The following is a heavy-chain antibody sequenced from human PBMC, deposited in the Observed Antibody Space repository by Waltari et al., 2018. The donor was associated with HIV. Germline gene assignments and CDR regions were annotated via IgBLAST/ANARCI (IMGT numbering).Heavy chain of an antibody. V-gene: IGHV4-39*01. CDR3: ARRRLDSSGYYYYFDY. D-gene: IGHD3-22*01. Sequence: QLQLQESGPGLVKPSETLSLTCTVSGGSISSSSYYWGWIRQPPGKGLEWIGSIYYSGSTYYNPSLKSRVTISVDTSKNQFSLKLSSVTAADTAVYYCARRRLDSSGYYYYFDYWGQGTLVTVSS. CDR1: GGSISSSSYY. CDR2: IYYSGST. J-gene: IGHJ4*02.